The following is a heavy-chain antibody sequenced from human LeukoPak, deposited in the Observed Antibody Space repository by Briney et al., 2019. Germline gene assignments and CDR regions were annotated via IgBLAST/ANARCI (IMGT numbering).Heavy chain of an antibody. Sequence: GGSLRLSCAASGSTFDDYTMHWVRQAPGKGLEWVSLISWDGGSTYYADSVKGRFTISRDNSKNSLYLQMNSLRTEDTALYYCAKDMTAAGYSYGYYYYGMDVWGQGTTVTVSS. V-gene: IGHV3-43*01. CDR3: AKDMTAAGYSYGYYYYGMDV. CDR1: GSTFDDYT. J-gene: IGHJ6*02. D-gene: IGHD5-18*01. CDR2: ISWDGGST.